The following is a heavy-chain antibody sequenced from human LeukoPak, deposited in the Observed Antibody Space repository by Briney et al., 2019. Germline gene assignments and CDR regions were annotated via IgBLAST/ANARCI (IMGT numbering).Heavy chain of an antibody. CDR2: ISYEGSNK. J-gene: IGHJ4*02. CDR1: GFTFSSYG. Sequence: GGSLRLSCAASGFTFSSYGMHWVRQSPGKGLEGVVVISYEGSNKYYADSVKGRFTISRDNSKNTLNLQMNSLSVEDTAVYYCAKGMYVAAAGTFDYWGQGALVTVSS. CDR3: AKGMYVAAAGTFDY. V-gene: IGHV3-30*18. D-gene: IGHD6-13*01.